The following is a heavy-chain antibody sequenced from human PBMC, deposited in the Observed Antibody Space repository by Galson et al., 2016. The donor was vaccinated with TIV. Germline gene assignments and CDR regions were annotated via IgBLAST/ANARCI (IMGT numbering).Heavy chain of an antibody. Sequence: SLRLSCAASGFAVSDNYFNWVRQAPGKGLEWVSLISDNGNTNYADFVKGRFTVSRANSKNTVYLQMNSLRDEDTALYYCAGERRYCGNECYLKYYFGMDVWGQGTTVTVS. CDR2: ISDNGNT. D-gene: IGHD2-21*01. CDR1: GFAVSDNY. J-gene: IGHJ6*02. V-gene: IGHV3-66*03. CDR3: AGERRYCGNECYLKYYFGMDV.